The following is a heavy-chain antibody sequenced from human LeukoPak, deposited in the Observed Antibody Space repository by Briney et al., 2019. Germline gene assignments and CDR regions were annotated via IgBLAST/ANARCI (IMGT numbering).Heavy chain of an antibody. D-gene: IGHD6-19*01. V-gene: IGHV4-31*03. CDR2: IYYSGST. Sequence: SQTLSLTCTVSGGSISSGGYYWSWIRQHPGKGLEWIGYIYYSGSTNYNPSLKSRVTISVDTSKNQFSLKLSSVTAADTAVYFCARQLRGEAVAGHLQPFDYWGQGTLVTVSS. CDR1: GGSISSGGYY. CDR3: ARQLRGEAVAGHLQPFDY. J-gene: IGHJ4*02.